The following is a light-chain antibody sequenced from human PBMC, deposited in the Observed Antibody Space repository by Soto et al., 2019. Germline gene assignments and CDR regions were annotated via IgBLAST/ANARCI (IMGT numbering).Light chain of an antibody. Sequence: EILLNHSPGTLSLSPCERATLSFSASQSVSSSYLGWYQQKPGQPPRLLIYGTSSRATGIPDRFSGSGSGTDFTLTISRLEPEDFAVYYCQQYGGSPRTFGQGTKVDIK. CDR3: QQYGGSPRT. CDR1: QSVSSSY. J-gene: IGKJ1*01. CDR2: GTS. V-gene: IGKV3-20*01.